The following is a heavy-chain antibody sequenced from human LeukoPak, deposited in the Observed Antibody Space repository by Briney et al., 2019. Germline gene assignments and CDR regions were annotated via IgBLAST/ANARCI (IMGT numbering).Heavy chain of an antibody. CDR3: ARDHHLSTEAAIKNAFDI. CDR1: GYTFTSYG. CDR2: ISAYNGNT. D-gene: IGHD2-2*01. V-gene: IGHV1-18*01. Sequence: GASVKVSCKASGYTFTSYGISWVRQAPGQGLEWMGWISAYNGNTNYAQKLQGRVTMTTDTSTSTAYMGLRSLRSDDTAVYYCARDHHLSTEAAIKNAFDIWGQGTTVTVSS. J-gene: IGHJ3*02.